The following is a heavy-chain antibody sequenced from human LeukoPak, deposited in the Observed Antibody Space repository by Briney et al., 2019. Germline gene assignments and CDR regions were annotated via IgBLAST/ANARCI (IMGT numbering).Heavy chain of an antibody. D-gene: IGHD3-10*01. CDR2: IYYSGST. V-gene: IGHV4-31*03. J-gene: IGHJ4*02. CDR3: ARFLRGALDY. Sequence: PSETLSLTCTVSGGSISSGGYYWSWIRQHPGKGLEWIGYIYYSGSTYYNPSLKSRVTISVDASKNQFSLKLSSVTAADTAVYYCARFLRGALDYWGQGTLVTVSS. CDR1: GGSISSGGYY.